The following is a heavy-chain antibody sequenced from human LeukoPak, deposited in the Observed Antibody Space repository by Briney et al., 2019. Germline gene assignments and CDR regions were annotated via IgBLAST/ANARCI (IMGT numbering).Heavy chain of an antibody. CDR3: ARDQGSQLLWFGELWYYYYMDV. D-gene: IGHD3-10*01. V-gene: IGHV3-21*01. J-gene: IGHJ6*03. Sequence: PGGSLRLSCAASGFTFSSYSMNWVRQAPGKGLEWVSSISSSSSYIYYADSVKGRFTISRGNAKNSLYLQMNSLRAEDTAVYYCARDQGSQLLWFGELWYYYYMDVWGKGTTVTVSS. CDR2: ISSSSSYI. CDR1: GFTFSSYS.